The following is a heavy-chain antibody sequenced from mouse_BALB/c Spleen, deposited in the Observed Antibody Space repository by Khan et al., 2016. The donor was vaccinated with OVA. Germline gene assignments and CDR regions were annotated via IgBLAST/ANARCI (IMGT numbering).Heavy chain of an antibody. CDR2: IYPGSDNT. Sequence: QVQLQQSGAELARPGASVKLSCKASGYIFTDYNINWMRQRPGQGLEWIGEIYPGSDNTYYNERFKGKATLTVDTSSSTAYMHLSSLTSEDSAVYFCTREWAAWFPYWGQGTLVTVSA. CDR3: TREWAAWFPY. CDR1: GYIFTDYN. V-gene: IGHV1-77*01. J-gene: IGHJ3*01.